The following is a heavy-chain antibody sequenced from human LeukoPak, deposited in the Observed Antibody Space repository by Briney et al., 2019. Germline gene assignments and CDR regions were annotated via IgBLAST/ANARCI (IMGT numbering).Heavy chain of an antibody. CDR3: AKLWSTYYDYGDIDS. Sequence: PGGSLRLSCAASGFTFSDYDMNWVRQAPMKGLEWVSAIRGNGDTTYYADSVKGRFAISRDNSKNTLYLQMNSLRAEDTAVYYCAKLWSTYYDYGDIDSWGQGTLVTVSS. V-gene: IGHV3-23*01. D-gene: IGHD3-22*01. CDR2: IRGNGDTT. J-gene: IGHJ4*02. CDR1: GFTFSDYD.